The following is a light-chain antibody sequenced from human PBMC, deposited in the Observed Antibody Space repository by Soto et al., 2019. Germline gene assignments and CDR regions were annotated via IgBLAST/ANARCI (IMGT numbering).Light chain of an antibody. J-gene: IGKJ1*01. CDR1: ESVYSW. CDR2: KTS. Sequence: IQMTQSPSTLSASVGYTVTITCRASESVYSWLAWYKQIPGKAPQLLIYKTSTLQGGVPSRFSGSGYGAEYALTISSLQPDDFATYYCQEYNTNSRTFGQGTRVENK. V-gene: IGKV1-5*03. CDR3: QEYNTNSRT.